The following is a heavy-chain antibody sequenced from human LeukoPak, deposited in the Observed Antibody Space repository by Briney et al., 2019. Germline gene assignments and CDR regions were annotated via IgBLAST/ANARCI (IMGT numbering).Heavy chain of an antibody. CDR2: IFTSGNT. D-gene: IGHD2-21*01. V-gene: IGHV4-4*07. CDR1: GGSIGSYY. Sequence: PSETLSLTCTVSGGSIGSYYWSWIRQPAGKGLEWIGRIFTSGNTVYNPSLSSRVTMSVDTSKNEFSLRLTSVTAADTAVYYCARSPHRLIGHWFDPWGQGIPVTVSS. CDR3: ARSPHRLIGHWFDP. J-gene: IGHJ5*02.